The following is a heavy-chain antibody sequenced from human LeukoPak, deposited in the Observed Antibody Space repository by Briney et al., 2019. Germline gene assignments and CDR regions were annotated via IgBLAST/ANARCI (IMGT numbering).Heavy chain of an antibody. V-gene: IGHV3-23*01. J-gene: IGHJ3*02. CDR2: LSGSGTNT. Sequence: PGGSLRLSCAASGFTFSSYAMSWVRQTPGKGLEWVSALSGSGTNTYYADSVKGRFTISRDNSKNTLFLQMNSLRAEDTAVYYCARVNYADDAFDIWGQGTMVTVSS. CDR3: ARVNYADDAFDI. D-gene: IGHD2-2*01. CDR1: GFTFSSYA.